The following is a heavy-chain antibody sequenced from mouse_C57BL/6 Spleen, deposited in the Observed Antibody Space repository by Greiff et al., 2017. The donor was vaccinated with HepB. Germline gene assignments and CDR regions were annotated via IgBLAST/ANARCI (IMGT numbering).Heavy chain of an antibody. J-gene: IGHJ4*01. CDR3: ARNYYSNYDYAMDY. CDR2: IDPEDGET. CDR1: GFNIKDYY. Sequence: EVKLMESGAELVKPGASVKLSCTASGFNIKDYYMHWVKQRTEQGLVWIGRIDPEDGETKYAPKFQGKATITADTASNTAYLQISSLTSEDTAVYYCARNYYSNYDYAMDYWGQGTSVTVSS. D-gene: IGHD2-5*01. V-gene: IGHV14-2*01.